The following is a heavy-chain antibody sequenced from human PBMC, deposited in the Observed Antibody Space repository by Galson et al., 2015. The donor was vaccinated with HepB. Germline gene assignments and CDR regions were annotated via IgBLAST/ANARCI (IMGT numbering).Heavy chain of an antibody. J-gene: IGHJ6*02. CDR1: GFSLSTCA. V-gene: IGHV3-30-3*01. CDR2: MSYDGSNE. D-gene: IGHD5-24*01. Sequence: SLRLSCAASGFSLSTCAMHWVRQAPGKGLEWVAVMSYDGSNELYADSVKGRFTISRDNSKNTLYLQMNSLRAEDTAVYYCARDRRDGYNSIYSYSMDVWGQGTTVTVSS. CDR3: ARDRRDGYNSIYSYSMDV.